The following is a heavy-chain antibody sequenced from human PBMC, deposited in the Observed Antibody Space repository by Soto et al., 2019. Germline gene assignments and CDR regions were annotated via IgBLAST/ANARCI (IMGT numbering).Heavy chain of an antibody. CDR2: IYYTGTT. V-gene: IGHV4-61*01. Sequence: PSETLSLTCTVSGGSVSSGRYQWSWIRQSPGKGLEWIGYIYYTGTTNYNPSLKSRVTISVDTSKNQFSLKLTSVTAADTALYFCARLQFYDFWSGSVPTAVRGQGTSVTVSS. CDR1: GGSVSSGRYQ. J-gene: IGHJ6*02. CDR3: ARLQFYDFWSGSVPTAV. D-gene: IGHD3-3*01.